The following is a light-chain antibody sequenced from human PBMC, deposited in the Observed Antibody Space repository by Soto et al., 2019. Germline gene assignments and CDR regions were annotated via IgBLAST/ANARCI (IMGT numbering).Light chain of an antibody. CDR2: GNN. V-gene: IGLV1-40*01. J-gene: IGLJ1*01. CDR3: QSYDIGLSARSV. Sequence: QSVLTQPPSVSGAPGQRVTISCTGTSSNIGAHFDVHWYQQLPGAAPKLLIYGNNNRPSGVPDRFSGSKSGTSASLVITGLQSEDEADYYCQSYDIGLSARSVFGTGTKVTVL. CDR1: SSNIGAHFD.